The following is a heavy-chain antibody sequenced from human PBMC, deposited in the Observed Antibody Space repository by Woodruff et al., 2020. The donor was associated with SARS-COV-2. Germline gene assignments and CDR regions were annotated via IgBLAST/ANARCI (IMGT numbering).Heavy chain of an antibody. J-gene: IGHJ5*02. Sequence: WIRQPPGKGLEWIGSIYYSGSTYYNPSLKSRVTISVDTSKNQFSLKLSSVTAADTAVYYCARHTSPFLPVWGYWFDPWGQG. CDR2: IYYSGST. D-gene: IGHD2-21*01. V-gene: IGHV4-39*01. CDR3: ARHTSPFLPVWGYWFDP.